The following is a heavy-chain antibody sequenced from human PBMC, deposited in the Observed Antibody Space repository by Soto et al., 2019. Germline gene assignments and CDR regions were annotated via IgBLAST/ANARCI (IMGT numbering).Heavy chain of an antibody. D-gene: IGHD3-3*01. CDR1: GFTFSSYS. V-gene: IGHV3-48*01. CDR3: VRSRREWFGVVPPSDV. CDR2: ISSGGYTI. J-gene: IGHJ4*02. Sequence: PGGSLRLSCEASGFTFSSYSFNWVRQAPGQGLEWVSFISSGGYTIYHADSLEGRFSISRDDAKNSVYLQMSGLRMGDTAVYYCVRSRREWFGVVPPSDVWGRGTLVTVSS.